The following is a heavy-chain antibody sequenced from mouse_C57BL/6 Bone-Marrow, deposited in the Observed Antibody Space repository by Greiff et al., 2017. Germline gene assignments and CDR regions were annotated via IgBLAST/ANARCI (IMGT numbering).Heavy chain of an antibody. V-gene: IGHV1-55*01. J-gene: IGHJ2*03. Sequence: VQLLQPGADLVKPGASVKMSCKASGYTFTSYCISWVQQRPGQGLEWMGEIYPTSGRTNYNEKFKSKVILTVDTSSNTAYMQLSSLTSEDSAVFYCASSGRLGRSVDYGGRGTGLTVSS. CDR3: ASSGRLGRSVDY. CDR2: IYPTSGRT. D-gene: IGHD4-1*01. CDR1: GYTFTSYC.